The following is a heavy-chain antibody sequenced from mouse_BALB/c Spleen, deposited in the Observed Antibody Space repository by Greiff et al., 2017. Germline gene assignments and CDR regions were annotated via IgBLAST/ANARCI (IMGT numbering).Heavy chain of an antibody. CDR3: ARGLYYGNYHYAMDY. D-gene: IGHD2-1*01. CDR2: IWAGGST. CDR1: GFSLTSYG. J-gene: IGHJ4*01. V-gene: IGHV2-9*02. Sequence: VQRVESGPGLVAPSQSLSITCTVSGFSLTSYGVHWVRQPPGKGLEWLGVIWAGGSTNYNSALMSRLSISKDNSKSQVFLKMNSLQTDDTAMYYCARGLYYGNYHYAMDYWGQGTSVTVSS.